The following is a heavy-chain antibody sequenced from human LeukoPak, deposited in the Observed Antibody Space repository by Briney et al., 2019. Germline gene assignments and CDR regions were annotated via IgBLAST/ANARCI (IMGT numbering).Heavy chain of an antibody. V-gene: IGHV5-10-1*01. CDR1: GYSFTSYW. J-gene: IGHJ3*02. CDR3: ARHSLLWFGELGDAFDI. Sequence: GESLKISCKGSGYSFTSYWISWVRQMPGKGLEWRGRIDPSDSYTNYSPSFQGHVTISADKSISTAYLQWSSLKASDTAMYYCARHSLLWFGELGDAFDIWGQGTMVTVSS. D-gene: IGHD3-10*01. CDR2: IDPSDSYT.